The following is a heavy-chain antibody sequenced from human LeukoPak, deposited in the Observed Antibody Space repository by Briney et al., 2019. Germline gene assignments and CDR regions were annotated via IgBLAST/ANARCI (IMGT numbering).Heavy chain of an antibody. D-gene: IGHD3-22*01. J-gene: IGHJ3*02. Sequence: SETLSLTCTVSGVSISSGGYYWSWIRQHPGKVLEWSGYICYSGSTYYNPSLKSRVTISVDTSKNQFSLKLSSVTAADTAVYYCARSEYYYDSSGYYYGAFDIWGQGTMVTVSS. CDR2: ICYSGST. CDR1: GVSISSGGYY. V-gene: IGHV4-31*03. CDR3: ARSEYYYDSSGYYYGAFDI.